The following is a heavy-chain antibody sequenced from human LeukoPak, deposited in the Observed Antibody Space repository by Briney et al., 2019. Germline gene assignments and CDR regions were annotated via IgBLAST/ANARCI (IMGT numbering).Heavy chain of an antibody. V-gene: IGHV3-23*01. CDR1: GFTFSSYA. D-gene: IGHD4-11*01. Sequence: PGGSLRLSCAASGFTFSSYAMSWVRQAPGKGLEWVSAISGSGGSAYYADSVKGRFTISRDNSKNTLYLQMNSLRAEDTAVYYCAKLPLQDYRGIWFDPWGQGTLVTVSS. CDR2: ISGSGGSA. CDR3: AKLPLQDYRGIWFDP. J-gene: IGHJ5*02.